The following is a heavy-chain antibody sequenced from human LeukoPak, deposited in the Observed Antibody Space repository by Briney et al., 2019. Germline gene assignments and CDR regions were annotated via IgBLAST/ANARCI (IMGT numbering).Heavy chain of an antibody. CDR3: ARVQFKAAAAWGSLDY. J-gene: IGHJ4*02. CDR1: GFTVSSNY. Sequence: SGGSLRLSCAASGFTVSSNYMSWVRQAPGKGLEWVSVIYSGGSTYYADSVKGRFTISRDNSKNTLYLQMNSLRAEDTAVYYCARVQFKAAAAWGSLDYWGQGTLVTVSS. V-gene: IGHV3-53*01. D-gene: IGHD6-13*01. CDR2: IYSGGST.